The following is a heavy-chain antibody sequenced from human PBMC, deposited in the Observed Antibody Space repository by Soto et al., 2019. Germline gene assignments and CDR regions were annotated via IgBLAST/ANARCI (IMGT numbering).Heavy chain of an antibody. CDR3: ARENWNYDCDY. J-gene: IGHJ4*02. CDR2: INPASGGT. V-gene: IGHV1-2*02. D-gene: IGHD1-7*01. Sequence: ASVKVSCKGFGYIFTGYYIHWVRQAPGQGLEWMGWINPASGGTNYAQKFQGRVTMTRDVSFSTAYMELSRLGSDDTAVYYCARENWNYDCDYWGQGTLVTVSS. CDR1: GYIFTGYY.